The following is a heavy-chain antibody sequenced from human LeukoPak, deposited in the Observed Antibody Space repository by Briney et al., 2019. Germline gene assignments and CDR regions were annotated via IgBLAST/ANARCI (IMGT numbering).Heavy chain of an antibody. CDR3: ARDPNGNLHFDY. D-gene: IGHD2-8*01. V-gene: IGHV3-53*01. CDR2: IYYNGNT. CDR1: GLIVSNSY. Sequence: GGSLRLSCAASGLIVSNSYMNWVRQAPGKGLEWVSVIYYNGNTFYADSVMGRFTISRDNSKNTLYLQMNSLRAEDTAVYYCARDPNGNLHFDYWGQGTLVIVSS. J-gene: IGHJ4*02.